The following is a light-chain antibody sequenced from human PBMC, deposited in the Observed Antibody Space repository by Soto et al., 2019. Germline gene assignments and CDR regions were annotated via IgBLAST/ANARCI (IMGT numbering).Light chain of an antibody. CDR3: TSYAGGNNV. CDR1: SSDIGGYNY. CDR2: EVN. V-gene: IGLV2-8*01. Sequence: QSALTQPPSASGSPGQSVTISCTGTSSDIGGYNYVSWYQQHPGKVPKLMIYEVNKRPSGVPDRFSGSKSGNTASLTVSGLQADDEADYYCTSYAGGNNVFGTGTKFTVL. J-gene: IGLJ1*01.